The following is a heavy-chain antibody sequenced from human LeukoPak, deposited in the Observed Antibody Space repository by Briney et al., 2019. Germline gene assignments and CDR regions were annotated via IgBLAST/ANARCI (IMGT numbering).Heavy chain of an antibody. V-gene: IGHV3-43*02. CDR1: GFTFDDYA. CDR2: ISEDGGDT. J-gene: IGHJ4*02. D-gene: IGHD1-14*01. CDR3: AKDKTRGPGDY. Sequence: AGGSLRLSCAASGFTFDDYAMHWVRQTPGKGLECVSLISEDGGDTWYADSVKGRFTISRDNSKNSLYLQMNSLRAEDTAFYYCAKDKTRGPGDYWGQGTLVTVSP.